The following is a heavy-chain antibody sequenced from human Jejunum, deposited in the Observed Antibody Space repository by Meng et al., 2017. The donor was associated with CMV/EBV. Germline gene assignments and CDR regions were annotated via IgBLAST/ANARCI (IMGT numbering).Heavy chain of an antibody. CDR1: GFTFNSYA. V-gene: IGHV3-23*01. CDR3: TRESGYLI. J-gene: IGHJ6*02. Sequence: SCATSGFTFNSYAMYWVRQAPGKGLEWVSGISGRGGTTKYAESVKGRFTISKDDSKNTLYLQMNSLRVEDTAVYYCTRESGYLIWGQGTTVTVSS. CDR2: ISGRGGTT. D-gene: IGHD5-12*01.